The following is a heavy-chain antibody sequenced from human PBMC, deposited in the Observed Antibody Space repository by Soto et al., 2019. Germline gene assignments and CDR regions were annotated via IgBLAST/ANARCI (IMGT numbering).Heavy chain of an antibody. Sequence: QVVESGGGLVKPGGSLRLSCSASGFPFISYSMSWVRQAPGRGLPWVSSISSTSSYMSYADSVRGRFTISRDNGKNSLLLQMNSLRAEDTAIYYCARGVAAAYYYYALDVWGQGTTVTVSS. CDR1: GFPFISYS. CDR2: ISSTSSYM. CDR3: ARGVAAAYYYYALDV. J-gene: IGHJ6*02. V-gene: IGHV3-21*01. D-gene: IGHD6-13*01.